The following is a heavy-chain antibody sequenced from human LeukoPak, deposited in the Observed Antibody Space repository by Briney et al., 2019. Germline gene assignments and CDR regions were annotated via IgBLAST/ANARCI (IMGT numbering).Heavy chain of an antibody. V-gene: IGHV4-34*01. J-gene: IGHJ6*03. Sequence: SETLSLTCAVYGGSFSGYYWSWIRQPPGKGLEWIGEINHSGSTNYNPSLKSRVTISVDTSKNQFSLKLSSVTAADTAVYYCARPTVVVPAARGYYMDVWGKGTTVTVSS. CDR1: GGSFSGYY. CDR2: INHSGST. CDR3: ARPTVVVPAARGYYMDV. D-gene: IGHD2-2*01.